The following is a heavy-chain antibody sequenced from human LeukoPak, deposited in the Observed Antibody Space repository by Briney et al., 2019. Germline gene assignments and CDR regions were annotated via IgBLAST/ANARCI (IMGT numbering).Heavy chain of an antibody. CDR2: FSGDSINI. D-gene: IGHD3-22*01. J-gene: IGHJ4*02. CDR3: AKDDYDSSGYYFFDY. V-gene: IGHV3-48*02. CDR1: GFSFSDYS. Sequence: GGSLTLSCPASGFSFSDYSMNWVRQAPGKGLEWISYFSGDSINIWHADSVKGRFTISRDNAKNSVFLQMNSLRDEDSAVYYCAKDDYDSSGYYFFDYWGQGTLVTVSS.